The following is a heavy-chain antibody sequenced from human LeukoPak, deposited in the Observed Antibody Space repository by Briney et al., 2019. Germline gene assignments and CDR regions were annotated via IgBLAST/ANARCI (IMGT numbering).Heavy chain of an antibody. J-gene: IGHJ5*02. V-gene: IGHV1-18*01. D-gene: IGHD6-13*01. CDR3: ARDVLLVPRWFDP. Sequence: ASVTVSCTASGYTFTTYGISWVRRAPGQGLEWMGWISAYNGNTNYAQKLQGRVTMTTDTSTSTAYMELRSLRSDDTAIYYCARDVLLVPRWFDPWGQGTLVTVSS. CDR2: ISAYNGNT. CDR1: GYTFTTYG.